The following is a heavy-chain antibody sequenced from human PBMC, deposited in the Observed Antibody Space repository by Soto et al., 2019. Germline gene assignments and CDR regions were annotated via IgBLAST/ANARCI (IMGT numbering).Heavy chain of an antibody. V-gene: IGHV1-2*02. D-gene: IGHD4-17*01. CDR2: INPTSGGT. CDR3: PTDPDYGDYWGNFFDS. J-gene: IGHJ4*02. CDR1: GYTFSAYY. Sequence: VASVKVSCKTSGYTFSAYYIHWIRQAPGQGLEGMGWINPTSGGTVYAQNFQDRVTMTRDTSISTAYMELRRLNSDDTAGYYCPTDPDYGDYWGNFFDSWGQGTPVTVSS.